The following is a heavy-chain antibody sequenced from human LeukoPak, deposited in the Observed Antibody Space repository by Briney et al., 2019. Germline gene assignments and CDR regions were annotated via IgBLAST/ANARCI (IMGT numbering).Heavy chain of an antibody. CDR1: GGSFSGYY. D-gene: IGHD2-2*01. V-gene: IGHV4-34*01. CDR2: INHSGST. J-gene: IGHJ2*01. CDR3: ARGGNFVPTPHRRRDWYFDL. Sequence: NPSETLSLTCAVYGGSFSGYYWSWIRQPPGKGLEWIGEINHSGSTNYNPSLKSRVTISVDTSKNQFSLKLSSVTAADTAVYYCARGGNFVPTPHRRRDWYFDLWGRGTLVTVSS.